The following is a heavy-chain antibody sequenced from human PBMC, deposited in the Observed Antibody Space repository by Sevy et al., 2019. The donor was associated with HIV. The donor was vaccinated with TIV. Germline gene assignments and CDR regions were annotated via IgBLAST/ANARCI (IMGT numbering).Heavy chain of an antibody. CDR1: GFTFSGSA. CDR3: TRHGPDSKGTGTGYYYYGIDV. D-gene: IGHD1-7*01. CDR2: IRSKANSYAT. Sequence: GGSLRLSCAASGFTFSGSAMHWVRQASGKGLEWVGRIRSKANSYATAYAGSVKGRFTISRDDSKKTAYLQMNSLKTEETAVYFCTRHGPDSKGTGTGYYYYGIDVWGQGTTVTVSS. V-gene: IGHV3-73*01. J-gene: IGHJ6*02.